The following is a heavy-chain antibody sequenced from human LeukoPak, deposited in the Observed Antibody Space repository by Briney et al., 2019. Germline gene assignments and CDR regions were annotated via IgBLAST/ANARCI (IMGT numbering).Heavy chain of an antibody. CDR1: GGSMNSYY. Sequence: PSETLSLTCSVSGGSMNSYYWSWIRHSPGKGLEWIGYIYYSGSPNYNPSLKSRVTISVDTSKNQFSLKLSSVTAADTAVYYCARHVWLQPFDYWGQGTLVTVSS. D-gene: IGHD3-9*01. V-gene: IGHV4-59*08. J-gene: IGHJ4*02. CDR3: ARHVWLQPFDY. CDR2: IYYSGSP.